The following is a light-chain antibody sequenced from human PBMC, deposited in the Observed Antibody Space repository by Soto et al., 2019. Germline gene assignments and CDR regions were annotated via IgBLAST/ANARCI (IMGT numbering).Light chain of an antibody. Sequence: QSALTQPASVSGSPGQSITISCTGTNSDVGSYDLVSWYQLNPGKAPKLMIYEVTKRPSVFSNRFSGSKSGNTASLTISGLQAEDEADYYCFSFTRSSTWVFGGGTKVTVL. J-gene: IGLJ3*02. V-gene: IGLV2-14*02. CDR1: NSDVGSYDL. CDR2: EVT. CDR3: FSFTRSSTWV.